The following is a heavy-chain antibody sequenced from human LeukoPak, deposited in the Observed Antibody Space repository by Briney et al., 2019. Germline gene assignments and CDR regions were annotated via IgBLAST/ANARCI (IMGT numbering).Heavy chain of an antibody. D-gene: IGHD1-1*01. J-gene: IGHJ4*02. Sequence: PSETLSLTCTVSGGSISGYYWSWIRQPPGKGLEWIGYIYYSRTTNYNPSLKSRVTILVDTSKNQFSLKVRYVTAADTAVYYCARVGEWNVLPYWGRGTLVTVSS. V-gene: IGHV4-59*01. CDR2: IYYSRTT. CDR1: GGSISGYY. CDR3: ARVGEWNVLPY.